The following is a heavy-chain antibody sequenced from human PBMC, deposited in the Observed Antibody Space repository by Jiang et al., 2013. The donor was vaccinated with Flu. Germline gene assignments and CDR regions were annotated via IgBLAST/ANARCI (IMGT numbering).Heavy chain of an antibody. D-gene: IGHD5-18*01. V-gene: IGHV4-61*01. CDR2: SITVGAP. CDR3: ARVGYSSDFDY. CDR1: GGSVSSGSYY. Sequence: GLVKPSETLSLTCTVSGGSVSSGSYYWSWIRQPPGRDWSGLGISITVGAPTTTPPSKSRVTISVDTSKNQFSLKLSSVTAADTAVYYCARVGYSSDFDYWGQGTLVTVSS. J-gene: IGHJ4*02.